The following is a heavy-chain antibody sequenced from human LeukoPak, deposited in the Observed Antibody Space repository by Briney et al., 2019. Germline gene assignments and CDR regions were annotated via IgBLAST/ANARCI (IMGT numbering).Heavy chain of an antibody. V-gene: IGHV4-39*01. CDR2: IDYTGNT. CDR1: GGSISSSIYY. Sequence: SSETLSLTCTVSGGSISSSIYYWGWIRQTPGKGLEWIGSIDYTGNTSYNPSLKSRVTISVDTSKNQFSLKLSSVTAADTAVYYCARPSIFPRYFDYWGQGTLVTVSS. CDR3: ARPSIFPRYFDY. J-gene: IGHJ4*02. D-gene: IGHD3-3*01.